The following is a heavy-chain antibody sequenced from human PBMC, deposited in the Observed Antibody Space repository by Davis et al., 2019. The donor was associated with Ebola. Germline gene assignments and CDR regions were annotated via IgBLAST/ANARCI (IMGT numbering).Heavy chain of an antibody. Sequence: GESLKISCAASGFTVSSHYMSWVRQAPGKGLEWVSGIYSGGSTYNADSVKGRFTISRDNSKNTLYFEMNSLRTEDTAVYYCARYVAGAGFMDNWGQGTLVTVSS. V-gene: IGHV3-66*01. J-gene: IGHJ4*02. D-gene: IGHD1-26*01. CDR3: ARYVAGAGFMDN. CDR2: IYSGGST. CDR1: GFTVSSHY.